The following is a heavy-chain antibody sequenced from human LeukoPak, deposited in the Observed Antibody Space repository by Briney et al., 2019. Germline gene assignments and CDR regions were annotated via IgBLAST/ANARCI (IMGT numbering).Heavy chain of an antibody. J-gene: IGHJ4*02. Sequence: SGPALLKPPQTLTLTCTFSGFSLTTSGMCVSWIRQPPGKALEWLALIDWDDDKSYITSLKTRLTISKDTSKNQVVLTMTNMDPVDTATYYCARGSSHGFDYWGQGTLVTVSS. CDR3: ARGSSHGFDY. V-gene: IGHV2-70*01. CDR1: GFSLTTSGMC. CDR2: IDWDDDK.